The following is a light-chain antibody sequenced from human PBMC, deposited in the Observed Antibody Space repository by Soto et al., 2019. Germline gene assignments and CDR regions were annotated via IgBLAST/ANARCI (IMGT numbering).Light chain of an antibody. J-gene: IGKJ2*01. CDR1: QSVSSN. V-gene: IGKV3-15*01. Sequence: EIVMTQSPATLSVSPGERATLSCRASQSVSSNLAWYQQKPGQAPRLLIYGASTRATGVPARFSGSGSGTEFTLTISSLQSEDFAVYYCQLYTNCPLMYTFGQGTKVDLK. CDR3: QLYTNCPLMYT. CDR2: GAS.